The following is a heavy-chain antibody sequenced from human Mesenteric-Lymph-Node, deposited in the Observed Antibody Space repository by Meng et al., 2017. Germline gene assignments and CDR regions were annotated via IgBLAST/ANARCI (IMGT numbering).Heavy chain of an antibody. Sequence: GESLKISCAASGFTFSSYGMHWVRQAPGKGLEWVAVIAYDGGHKDYADSVKGRFTISRDNSLNTLYLQMNSLRAEDTAVYYCARDYNDGSGRFDYWGQGTLVTVSS. CDR3: ARDYNDGSGRFDY. CDR2: IAYDGGHK. CDR1: GFTFSSYG. J-gene: IGHJ4*02. V-gene: IGHV3-30*06. D-gene: IGHD3-22*01.